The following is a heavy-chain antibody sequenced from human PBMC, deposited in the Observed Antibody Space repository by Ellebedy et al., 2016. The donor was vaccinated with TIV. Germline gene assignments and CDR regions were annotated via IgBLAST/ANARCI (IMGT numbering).Heavy chain of an antibody. V-gene: IGHV3-23*01. D-gene: IGHD3-16*01. Sequence: GGSLRLXXAASGFSFATFAMSWVRQAPGKGLEWVSAITGGGFSTFHTDSVKGRFTISRDNSQNTLSLQMNSLRAEDTAVYYCAKDHNTFGGVLDAFDLWGRGTVVTVSS. J-gene: IGHJ3*01. CDR1: GFSFATFA. CDR3: AKDHNTFGGVLDAFDL. CDR2: ITGGGFST.